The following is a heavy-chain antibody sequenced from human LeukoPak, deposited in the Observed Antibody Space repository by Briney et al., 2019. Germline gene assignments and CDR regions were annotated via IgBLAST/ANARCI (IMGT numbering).Heavy chain of an antibody. CDR1: GYTFTSYA. Sequence: ASVKVSCKASGYTFTSYAMHWVRQAPGQGLEWMGWINPNSGGTNYAQKFQGRVTMTRDTSISTAYMELSRLRSDDTAVYYCARDPLAAAVNYYYMDVWGKGTTVTVSS. CDR3: ARDPLAAAVNYYYMDV. J-gene: IGHJ6*03. CDR2: INPNSGGT. D-gene: IGHD6-13*01. V-gene: IGHV1-2*02.